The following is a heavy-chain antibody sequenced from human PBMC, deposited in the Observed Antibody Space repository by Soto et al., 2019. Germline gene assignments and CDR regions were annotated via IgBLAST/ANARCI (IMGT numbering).Heavy chain of an antibody. D-gene: IGHD1-1*01. CDR2: INPNSGGT. J-gene: IGHJ4*02. CDR3: ARGTGTTLGAFLLSYDY. Sequence: ASVKVSCKASGYTFTGYYMHWVRQAPGQRFEWMGWINPNSGGTNYAQKFQGWVTMTRDTSISTAYMELSRLRSDDTAVYYCARGTGTTLGAFLLSYDYWGQGTLVTGSS. CDR1: GYTFTGYY. V-gene: IGHV1-2*04.